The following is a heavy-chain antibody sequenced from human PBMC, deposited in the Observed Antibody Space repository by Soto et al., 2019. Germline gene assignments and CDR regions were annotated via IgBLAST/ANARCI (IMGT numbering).Heavy chain of an antibody. CDR2: IYYSGST. CDR1: GGSISSGGYY. CDR3: ARDCGGDCYSPDYYYGMDV. D-gene: IGHD2-21*02. J-gene: IGHJ6*02. V-gene: IGHV4-31*03. Sequence: SETLSLTCTVSGGSISSGGYYWSWIRQHPGKGLEWIGYIYYSGSTYYNPSLKSRVTISVDTSKNQFSLKLSSVTAADTAVYYCARDCGGDCYSPDYYYGMDVWGQGTTVTVSS.